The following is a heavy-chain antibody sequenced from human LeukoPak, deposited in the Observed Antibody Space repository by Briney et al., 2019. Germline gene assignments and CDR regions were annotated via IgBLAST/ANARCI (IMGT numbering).Heavy chain of an antibody. CDR1: GGSISSYY. D-gene: IGHD3-3*01. V-gene: IGHV4-4*07. CDR2: IYTSGST. Sequence: KPSETLSLTCTVSGGSISSYYWSWIRQPAGKGLEWIGRIYTSGSTNYNPSLKSRVPMSVDTSKNQFSLKLSSVTAADTAVYYCARGYDFWPLYYYYMDVWGKGTTVTVSS. J-gene: IGHJ6*03. CDR3: ARGYDFWPLYYYYMDV.